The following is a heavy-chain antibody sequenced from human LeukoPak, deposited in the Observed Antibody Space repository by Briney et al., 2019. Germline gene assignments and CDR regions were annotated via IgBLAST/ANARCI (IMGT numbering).Heavy chain of an antibody. D-gene: IGHD3-22*01. CDR3: ARDLDNDSSGYYYSGAFDI. V-gene: IGHV1-69*13. Sequence: SVKVSCKASGGTFSSYAISWVRQAPGQGLEWMGGIIPIFGTANYAQKFQGRVTITADESTSTAYMELSSLRSEDTAVYYCARDLDNDSSGYYYSGAFDIWGQGTMVTVSS. J-gene: IGHJ3*02. CDR2: IIPIFGTA. CDR1: GGTFSSYA.